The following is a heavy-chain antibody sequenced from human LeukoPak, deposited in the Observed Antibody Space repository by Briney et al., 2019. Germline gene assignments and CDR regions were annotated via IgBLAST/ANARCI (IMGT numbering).Heavy chain of an antibody. CDR2: IYYSGST. CDR1: GGSISSGGYY. CDR3: ARERYYYDSSAPAVGAFDI. D-gene: IGHD3-22*01. V-gene: IGHV4-30-4*08. J-gene: IGHJ3*02. Sequence: PSETLSLTCTVSGGSISSGGYYWSWIRQHPGKGLEWIGYIYYSGSTYYNPSLKSRVTISVDTSKNQFSLKLSSVTAADTAVYYCARERYYYDSSAPAVGAFDIWGQGTMVTVSS.